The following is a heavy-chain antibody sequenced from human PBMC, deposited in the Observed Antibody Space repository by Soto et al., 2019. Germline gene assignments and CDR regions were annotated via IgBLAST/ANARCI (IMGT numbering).Heavy chain of an antibody. CDR1: GFSLSTTAEG. CDR3: AHGSCSSADCYPNPYLDY. D-gene: IGHD2-2*01. CDR2: IYWDDDE. J-gene: IGHJ4*02. Sequence: QITLKESGPTLVKPTQTLTLTCTFSGFSLSTTAEGVGWIRQPPGKALEWLALIYWDDDERYSPSLKSRLTITKYTSKTQVVLTMTNVDPVDTATYYCAHGSCSSADCYPNPYLDYWGQGILVTVSS. V-gene: IGHV2-5*02.